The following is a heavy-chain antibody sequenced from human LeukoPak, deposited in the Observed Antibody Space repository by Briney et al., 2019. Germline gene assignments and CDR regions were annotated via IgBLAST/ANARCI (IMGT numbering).Heavy chain of an antibody. V-gene: IGHV3-30*02. D-gene: IGHD3-3*01. CDR3: ARDYDFWSGYYSPTRGYFGY. J-gene: IGHJ4*02. CDR1: GFTFSSYS. CDR2: IRNDGSNK. Sequence: PGGSLRLSCAASGFTFSSYSMDWVRQAPGKGREWVTFIRNDGSNKYYTDSVKGRFTISRDNSKNTLYLQMDSLRAEDTAVYYCARDYDFWSGYYSPTRGYFGYWGQGTLVTVSS.